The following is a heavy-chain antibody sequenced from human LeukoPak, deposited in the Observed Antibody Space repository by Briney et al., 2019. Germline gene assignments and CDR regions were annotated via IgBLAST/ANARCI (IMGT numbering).Heavy chain of an antibody. J-gene: IGHJ3*02. CDR1: GFTFSNYG. CDR2: IRYGANKE. V-gene: IGHV3-30*02. D-gene: IGHD1-14*01. CDR3: AKSRAPTADPDAFDI. Sequence: GGSLRLSCVASGFTFSNYGIDWGRQAPGKGLERGAFIRYGANKEYYADSVKGRFTISRDNSKRSLYLQLSTLKTDDTAVYYCAKSRAPTADPDAFDIWGQGTLVTVSS.